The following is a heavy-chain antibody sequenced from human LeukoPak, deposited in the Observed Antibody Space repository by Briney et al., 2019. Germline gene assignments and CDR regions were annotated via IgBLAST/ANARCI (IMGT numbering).Heavy chain of an antibody. CDR3: ATYYYDSSGYYRLDY. CDR2: IIPIFGTA. CDR1: GGTFSSYA. D-gene: IGHD3-22*01. V-gene: IGHV1-69*05. Sequence: ASVKVSCKASGGTFSSYAISWVRQAPGQGLEWMGRIIPIFGTANYAQKFQGRVTITTDESTSTAYMELSSLRSEDTAVYYCATYYYDSSGYYRLDYWGQGTLVTVSS. J-gene: IGHJ4*02.